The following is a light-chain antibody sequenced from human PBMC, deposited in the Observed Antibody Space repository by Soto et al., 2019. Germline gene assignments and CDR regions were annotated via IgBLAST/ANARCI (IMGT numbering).Light chain of an antibody. CDR2: DAS. CDR1: RSISNW. CDR3: QQYNSWWT. V-gene: IGKV1-5*01. Sequence: DIQMTQSPSTLSASVGDRVTITCRASRSISNWLAWYQQKPGKAPKLLIYDASSLESGVPSRFSGSGSGTEFTLTISSLQPDDFATYYCQQYNSWWTFGQGTKVDIK. J-gene: IGKJ1*01.